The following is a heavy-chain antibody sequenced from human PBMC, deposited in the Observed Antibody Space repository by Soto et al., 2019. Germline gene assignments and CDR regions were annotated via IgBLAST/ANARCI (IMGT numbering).Heavy chain of an antibody. D-gene: IGHD4-17*01. CDR3: ARGTYGDYDF. Sequence: EVQLLESGGDLVQPGGSLRLSCAASGFTFSSYAMSWVRQAPGKGLEWVSALSAGGTSAYYTVSVEGWFTISRDNSKNILYLQMNSLKADDTAVYYCARGTYGDYDFWGQGTLVTVSS. CDR2: LSAGGTSA. J-gene: IGHJ4*02. CDR1: GFTFSSYA. V-gene: IGHV3-23*01.